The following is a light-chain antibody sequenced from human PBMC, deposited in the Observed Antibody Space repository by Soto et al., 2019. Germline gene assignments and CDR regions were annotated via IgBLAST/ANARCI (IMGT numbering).Light chain of an antibody. CDR1: QSLVSIDGNTY. CDR3: MQGTHWPYT. Sequence: DVVMTQSPLSLPVSLGEPASVSCRSSQSLVSIDGNTYLNWFHQRPGQTPRRLIYRVSKRDSGVPDRFSGSGSGSDFTLKISSVEAEDVGIYYCMQGTHWPYTFGQGTKLEIK. V-gene: IGKV2-30*01. CDR2: RVS. J-gene: IGKJ2*01.